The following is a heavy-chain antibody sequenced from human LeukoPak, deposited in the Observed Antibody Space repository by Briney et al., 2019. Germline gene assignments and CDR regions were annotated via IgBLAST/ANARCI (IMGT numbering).Heavy chain of an antibody. J-gene: IGHJ6*02. CDR2: IKQDGSVQ. D-gene: IGHD3-10*01. CDR1: GFTFDTYW. Sequence: GGSLRLSCAASGFTFDTYWMSWVRQAPGKGLEWVANIKQDGSVQYYADSVKGRFTISRDNAKNSLYLQMNSLRAEDTAFYYCAKELNGMDVWGQGTTVTVSS. V-gene: IGHV3-7*03. CDR3: AKELNGMDV.